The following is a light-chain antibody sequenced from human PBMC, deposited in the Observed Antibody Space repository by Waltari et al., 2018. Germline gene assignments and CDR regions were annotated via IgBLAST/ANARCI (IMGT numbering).Light chain of an antibody. CDR3: AAWDDTLKGL. CDR2: NDD. CDR1: SSYIGSIP. J-gene: IGLJ3*02. Sequence: SVLTQPPSASGAPGQRVTITCSIGSSYIGSIPVNWYQHFSGTAPKLLMFNDDQRASGVXGRFSGSRSVTSASLAISGLQSEDEATYYCAAWDDTLKGLFGGGTTLTVL. V-gene: IGLV1-44*01.